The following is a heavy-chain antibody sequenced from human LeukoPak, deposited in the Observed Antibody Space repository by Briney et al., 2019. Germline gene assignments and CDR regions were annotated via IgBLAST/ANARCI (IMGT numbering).Heavy chain of an antibody. CDR3: TTYDSSGYYSFAY. CDR1: GFTFSSYA. Sequence: GGSLRLSCAASGFTFSSYAMSWVRQAPGKGLEWVGRIKSKSDGGTIGYAAPVKGRFTISRDDSENTLYLQMNSLKTDDTAVYYCTTYDSSGYYSFAYWGQGTLVTVSS. V-gene: IGHV3-15*01. J-gene: IGHJ4*02. CDR2: IKSKSDGGTI. D-gene: IGHD3-22*01.